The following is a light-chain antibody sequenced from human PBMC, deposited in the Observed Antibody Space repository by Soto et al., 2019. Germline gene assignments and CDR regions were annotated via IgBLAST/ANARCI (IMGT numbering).Light chain of an antibody. CDR1: QGIGSW. V-gene: IGKV1-12*01. Sequence: DIQMTQSPSSVSASVGDRVTITCRASQGIGSWLAWYQQKPGKAPKLLIYGALSLQSGVPSRFSRSVSGTDFTLTISSLQPEDSGTYYCQQANSFPWTFGQGTKVEIK. CDR2: GAL. CDR3: QQANSFPWT. J-gene: IGKJ1*01.